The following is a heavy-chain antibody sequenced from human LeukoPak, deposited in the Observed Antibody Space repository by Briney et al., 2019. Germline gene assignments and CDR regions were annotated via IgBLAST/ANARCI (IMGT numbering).Heavy chain of an antibody. CDR1: GGSISSGGYS. J-gene: IGHJ3*02. V-gene: IGHV4-30-2*01. CDR3: ARHDPIVGTPDAFDI. Sequence: SETLSLTCTVSGGSISSGGYSWSWIRQPPGEGLEWIGYIYHSGSTYYNPSLKSRVTISVDRSKNQFSLKLTSVTAADTAMYYCARHDPIVGTPDAFDIWGQGTMVTVSS. D-gene: IGHD1-26*01. CDR2: IYHSGST.